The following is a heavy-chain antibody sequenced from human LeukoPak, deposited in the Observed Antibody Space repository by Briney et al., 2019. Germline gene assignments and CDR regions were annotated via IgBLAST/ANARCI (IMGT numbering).Heavy chain of an antibody. CDR2: IYPGDSDT. J-gene: IGHJ3*02. D-gene: IGHD6-13*01. Sequence: PGESLKISCEASTYSFTDYWIGWVRQMPGKGLEWMGIIYPGDSDTRYSPSFQGQVTISADKSISTAYLQWSSLKASDTAMYYCASIFGVSSWYLRHDAFDIWGQGTMVTVSS. V-gene: IGHV5-51*01. CDR3: ASIFGVSSWYLRHDAFDI. CDR1: TYSFTDYW.